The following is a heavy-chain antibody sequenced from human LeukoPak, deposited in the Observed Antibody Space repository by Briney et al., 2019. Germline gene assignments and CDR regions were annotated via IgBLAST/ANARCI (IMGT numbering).Heavy chain of an antibody. V-gene: IGHV1-18*04. CDR3: ARGAMVRGVTGMDV. CDR1: GYTFTSYG. CDR2: ISAYNGNT. J-gene: IGHJ6*04. D-gene: IGHD3-10*01. Sequence: ASVKVSCKASGYTFTSYGISWVRQAPGQGLEWMGWISAYNGNTNYAQKLQGRVTMTTDTSTSTAYMELRSLRSEDSAVYYCARGAMVRGVTGMDVWGKGTTVTVSS.